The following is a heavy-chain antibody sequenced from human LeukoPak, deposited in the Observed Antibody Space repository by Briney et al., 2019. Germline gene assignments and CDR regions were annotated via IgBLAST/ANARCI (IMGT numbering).Heavy chain of an antibody. CDR1: GFTFSSYA. CDR2: ISGSGGST. Sequence: GGSLRLSCAASGFTFSSYAMSWVRQAPGKGLEWVSAISGSGGSTYYADSVKGRFTISRDNSKNTLYLQMDSLRAEDSAVYYCASDGSGWSRDHWGPGTLVTVSS. J-gene: IGHJ4*02. D-gene: IGHD3-10*01. V-gene: IGHV3-23*01. CDR3: ASDGSGWSRDH.